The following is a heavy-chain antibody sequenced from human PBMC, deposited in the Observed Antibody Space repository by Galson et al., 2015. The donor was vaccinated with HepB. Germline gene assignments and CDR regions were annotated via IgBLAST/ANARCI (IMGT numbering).Heavy chain of an antibody. CDR1: GFTFSSYN. Sequence: SLRLSCAASGFTFSSYNMNWVRQAPGKGLEYVSAISSNGGGTYYADSVKGRFTISRDNSKNTLYLQMSSLRAEDTAVYYCVEATEKGSGSYFGFDYWGQGTLVTVSS. D-gene: IGHD3-10*01. V-gene: IGHV3-64D*06. CDR2: ISSNGGGT. CDR3: VEATEKGSGSYFGFDY. J-gene: IGHJ4*02.